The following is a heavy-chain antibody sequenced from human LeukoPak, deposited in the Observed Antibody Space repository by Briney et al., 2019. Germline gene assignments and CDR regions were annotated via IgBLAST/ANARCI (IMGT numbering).Heavy chain of an antibody. D-gene: IGHD3-3*01. J-gene: IGHJ6*03. CDR2: ISSSSSYI. CDR1: GFTFSSYS. CDR3: ARDAKFLEWLEPHYYMDV. Sequence: GGSLRLSCAASGFTFSSYSMNWVRQAPGKGLEWVSSISSSSSYIYYADSVKGRFTISRDNAKNSLYLQMNSLRAEDTAVYYCARDAKFLEWLEPHYYMDVWGKGTTVTVSS. V-gene: IGHV3-21*01.